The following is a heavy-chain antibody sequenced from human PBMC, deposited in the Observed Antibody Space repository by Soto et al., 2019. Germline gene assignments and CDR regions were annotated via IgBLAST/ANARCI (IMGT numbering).Heavy chain of an antibody. CDR3: ARENPELGLDTFDI. V-gene: IGHV3-11*01. Sequence: QVQLVESGGGLVEPGGSLRLSCAASGFIFGDYYMSWVRQAPGKGLEWLSYISSSGKTISYVDSVKGRFTISRDNAKNSLYLRMNSLRAEDTAVFNCARENPELGLDTFDIWGQGTMVTVSS. CDR1: GFIFGDYY. D-gene: IGHD1-7*01. J-gene: IGHJ3*02. CDR2: ISSSGKTI.